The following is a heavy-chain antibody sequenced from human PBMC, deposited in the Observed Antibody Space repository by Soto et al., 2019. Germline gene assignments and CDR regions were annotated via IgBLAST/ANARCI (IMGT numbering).Heavy chain of an antibody. CDR1: GFTFSSNA. V-gene: IGHV3-23*01. CDR2: ISGRGGNI. CDR3: AKAYDFWTFDY. J-gene: IGHJ4*02. Sequence: EVHLLESGGGLVQPGGSLRLSCAASGFTFSSNAMSWVRQAPGKGLEWVSAISGRGGNIYYADSVRGRFTISRDNSKSTLYLQMNSLGAEDAARYYCAKAYDFWTFDYWGQGTLVTVSS. D-gene: IGHD3-3*01.